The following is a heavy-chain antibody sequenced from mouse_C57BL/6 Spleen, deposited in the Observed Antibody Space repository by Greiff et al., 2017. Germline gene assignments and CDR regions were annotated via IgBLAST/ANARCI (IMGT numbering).Heavy chain of an antibody. D-gene: IGHD2-4*01. CDR1: GFTFSDYG. V-gene: IGHV5-17*01. Sequence: EVKLMESGGGLVKPGGSLKLSCAASGFTFSDYGMHWVRQAPEKGLEWVAYISSGSSTIYYADTVKGRFTISRDNAKNTLFLQMTSLRAEDTAMYYCARAGLRHAMDYWGQGTSVTVSS. CDR3: ARAGLRHAMDY. J-gene: IGHJ4*01. CDR2: ISSGSSTI.